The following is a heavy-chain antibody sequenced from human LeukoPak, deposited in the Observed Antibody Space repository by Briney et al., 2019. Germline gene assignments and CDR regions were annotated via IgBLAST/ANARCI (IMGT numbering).Heavy chain of an antibody. V-gene: IGHV3-48*03. CDR3: ARVPPKFDFSDNKLNYFDL. J-gene: IGHJ4*02. CDR2: ISSGGGGTM. CDR1: GFTFSSYE. Sequence: PGGSLRLSCSVSGFTFSSYEMNWVRQAPGKGLEWVSYISSGGGGTMYYAESVKGRFTISRDNANNSLFLQMNSLRAEDTAVYYCARVPPKFDFSDNKLNYFDLWGQGTLVTVSS. D-gene: IGHD3-9*01.